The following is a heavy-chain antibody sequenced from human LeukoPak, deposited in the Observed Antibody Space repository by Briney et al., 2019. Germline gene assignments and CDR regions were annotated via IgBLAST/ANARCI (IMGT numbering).Heavy chain of an antibody. J-gene: IGHJ4*02. Sequence: GGSLRPSCAASGFTFSSYSMNWVRQAPGKGLEWVSYISSSSSTIYYADSVKGRFTISRDNAKNSLYLQMNSLRAEDTAVYYCARKRTYYYDSSGYLDYWGQGTLVTVSS. V-gene: IGHV3-48*01. CDR2: ISSSSSTI. CDR1: GFTFSSYS. D-gene: IGHD3-22*01. CDR3: ARKRTYYYDSSGYLDY.